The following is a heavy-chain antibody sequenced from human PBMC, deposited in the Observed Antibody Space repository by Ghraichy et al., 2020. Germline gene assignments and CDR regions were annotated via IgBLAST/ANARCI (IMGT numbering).Heavy chain of an antibody. J-gene: IGHJ4*02. CDR1: GYTFTSYD. D-gene: IGHD3-10*01. CDR2: MSPNSGNT. CDR3: VRGRTWELLRGDNY. V-gene: IGHV1-8*01. Sequence: ASVKVSCKASGYTFTSYDINWVRQATGQGLEWMGWMSPNSGNTGYGQKVQGRVTMTRNTSTSTAYMELSSLRSDDTAVYYCVRGRTWELLRGDNYWGQGTLVTVSS.